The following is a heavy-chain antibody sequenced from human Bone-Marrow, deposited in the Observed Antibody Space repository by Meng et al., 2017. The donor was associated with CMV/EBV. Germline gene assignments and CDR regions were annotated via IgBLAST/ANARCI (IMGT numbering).Heavy chain of an antibody. Sequence: SETLSLTCTVSGGSISSYYWSWIRQPPGKGLEWIGYIYYSGSTNYNPSLKSRVTISVDTSKNQFSLKLSSVTAADTAVYYCARGSWIQGWGYFDYWGQGTLVTASS. V-gene: IGHV4-59*01. CDR1: GGSISSYY. J-gene: IGHJ4*02. CDR2: IYYSGST. CDR3: ARGSWIQGWGYFDY. D-gene: IGHD5-18*01.